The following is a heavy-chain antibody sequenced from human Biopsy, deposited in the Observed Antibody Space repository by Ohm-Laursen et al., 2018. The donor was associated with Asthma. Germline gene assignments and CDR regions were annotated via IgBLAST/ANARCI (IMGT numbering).Heavy chain of an antibody. Sequence: SLRLSRAASGFAFNNSSMTWVRQAPGKGLEWVSSISASGVRTFYADSVKGRFTVSRDSSRNTLYLQLSTLGVEDTAVYFCAKITTDRQKANNWFDPWGQGTLVTVSS. V-gene: IGHV3-23*01. D-gene: IGHD3-22*01. CDR1: GFAFNNSS. CDR3: AKITTDRQKANNWFDP. J-gene: IGHJ5*02. CDR2: ISASGVRT.